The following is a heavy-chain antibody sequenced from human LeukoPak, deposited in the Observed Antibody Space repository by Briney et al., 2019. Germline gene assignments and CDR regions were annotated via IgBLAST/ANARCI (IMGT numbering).Heavy chain of an antibody. CDR1: GYTFTGYY. CDR2: INPNSGDT. V-gene: IGHV1-2*06. J-gene: IGHJ4*02. CDR3: ARDYCGGDCFPDY. D-gene: IGHD2-21*02. Sequence: ASVKVSCKASGYTFTGYYVHWVRQAPGQGLEWMGRINPNSGDTNYAQKFQGRVTMTRDTSISTAYMELSRLRSDDTAVYYCARDYCGGDCFPDYWGQGTLVTVSA.